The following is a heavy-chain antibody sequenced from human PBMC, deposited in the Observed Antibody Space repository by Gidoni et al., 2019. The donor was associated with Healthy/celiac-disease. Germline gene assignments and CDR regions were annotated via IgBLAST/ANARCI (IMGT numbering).Heavy chain of an antibody. Sequence: EVQLVESGGGLVQPGGSLRLSCAASGFTFSSYSMNWVRQAPGKGLEWVSYISSSSSTIYYADSVKGRFTISRDNAKNSLYLQMNSLRDEDTAVYYCARDRSRQLWSEGYFDYWGQGTLVTVSS. D-gene: IGHD5-18*01. CDR1: GFTFSSYS. CDR2: ISSSSSTI. V-gene: IGHV3-48*02. CDR3: ARDRSRQLWSEGYFDY. J-gene: IGHJ4*02.